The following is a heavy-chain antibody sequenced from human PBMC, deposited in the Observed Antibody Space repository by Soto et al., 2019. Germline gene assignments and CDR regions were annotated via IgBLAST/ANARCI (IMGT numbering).Heavy chain of an antibody. CDR1: VGSISSYY. Sequence: SETLSLACTVSVGSISSYYWSWIRQPAGKGLEWIGRIYTSGSTNYNPSLKSRVTMSVDTSKNQFSLKLSSVTAADTAVYYCARTYDFWSGSGQYYYGMDVWGQGTTVTVSS. D-gene: IGHD3-3*01. J-gene: IGHJ6*02. CDR2: IYTSGST. V-gene: IGHV4-4*07. CDR3: ARTYDFWSGSGQYYYGMDV.